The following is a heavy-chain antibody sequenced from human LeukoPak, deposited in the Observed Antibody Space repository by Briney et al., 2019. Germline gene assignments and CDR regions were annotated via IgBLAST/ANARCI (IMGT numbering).Heavy chain of an antibody. CDR3: ARPSGWYGWDAFDI. V-gene: IGHV4-59*01. Sequence: SETLSLTCTVSGGSISSYYWSWIRQPPGKGLEWIGYIYYSGSTYYNPSLKSRVTISVDTSKNQFSLKLSSVTAADTAVYYCARPSGWYGWDAFDIWGQGTMVTVSS. CDR1: GGSISSYY. D-gene: IGHD6-19*01. J-gene: IGHJ3*02. CDR2: IYYSGST.